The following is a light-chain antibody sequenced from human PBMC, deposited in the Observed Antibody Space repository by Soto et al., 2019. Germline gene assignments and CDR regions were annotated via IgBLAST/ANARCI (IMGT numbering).Light chain of an antibody. V-gene: IGLV2-14*03. CDR1: SSDVGAYNF. CDR3: SSYTTSNTLV. J-gene: IGLJ2*01. CDR2: DVT. Sequence: QSALTQPAFVSGSPGQSITISCTGTSSDVGAYNFVSWYQQHPGKAPKLMIYDVTNRPSGVSSRFSGSKSGNTASLAISGLQAEDEADYYCSSYTTSNTLVFGGGTKVTVL.